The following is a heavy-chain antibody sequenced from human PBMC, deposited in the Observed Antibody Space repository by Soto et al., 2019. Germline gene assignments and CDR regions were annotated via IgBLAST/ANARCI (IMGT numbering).Heavy chain of an antibody. J-gene: IGHJ4*02. CDR3: ARRAERFGERPYTIDY. CDR1: GGSISSSNW. CDR2: IYHSGST. D-gene: IGHD3-16*01. Sequence: SETLSLTCAVSGGSISSSNWWSWVRQPPGKGLEWIGEIYHSGSTNYNPSLKSRVTISIDKSKNQFSLKLSSVTAADTAVYYCARRAERFGERPYTIDYWGQGTLVTVSS. V-gene: IGHV4-4*02.